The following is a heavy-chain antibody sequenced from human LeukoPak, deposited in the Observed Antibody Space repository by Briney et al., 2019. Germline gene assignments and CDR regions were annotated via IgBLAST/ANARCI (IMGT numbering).Heavy chain of an antibody. J-gene: IGHJ6*02. V-gene: IGHV3-30-3*01. D-gene: IGHD1-26*01. CDR3: ARDRNDGYSGSYYSPRYYYGMDV. CDR1: GFTFSSYA. Sequence: GGSLRLSCAASGFTFSSYAMHWVRQAPGKGLEWVAVISYDGSNKYYADSVKGRFTISRDNSKNTLYLQMNSLRAEDTAVYYCARDRNDGYSGSYYSPRYYYGMDVWGQGTTVTVSS. CDR2: ISYDGSNK.